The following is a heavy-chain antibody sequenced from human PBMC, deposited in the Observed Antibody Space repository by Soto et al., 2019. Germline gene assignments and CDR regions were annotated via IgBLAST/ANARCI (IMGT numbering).Heavy chain of an antibody. D-gene: IGHD6-6*01. CDR2: IDYRGIT. J-gene: IGHJ5*02. CDR3: ARDLGSSPLSS. CDR1: GDSITSNAYY. V-gene: IGHV4-31*03. Sequence: SETLSLTCTVSGDSITSNAYYWSWIRQHPGKGLEWFGYIDYRGITDYNPFLKRRVTISGDTAKNQFFLNVRSVTAATTAVYYCARDLGSSPLSSWGQGTPLTVSS.